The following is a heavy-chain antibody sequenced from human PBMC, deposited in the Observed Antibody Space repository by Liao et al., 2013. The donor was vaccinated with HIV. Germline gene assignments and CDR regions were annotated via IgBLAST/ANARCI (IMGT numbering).Heavy chain of an antibody. CDR1: GGSISSGSYY. D-gene: IGHD4-17*01. CDR3: ARDRHGQNWFDP. CDR2: IYTSGST. V-gene: IGHV4-61*02. Sequence: QVQLQESGPGLVKPSQTLSLTCTVSGGSISSGSYYWSWIRQPAGKGLEWIGRIYTSGSTNYNPSLKSRVTMSVDTSKNQFSLKLSSVTAADTAVYYCARDRHGQNWFDPWGQGTLVTVSS. J-gene: IGHJ5*02.